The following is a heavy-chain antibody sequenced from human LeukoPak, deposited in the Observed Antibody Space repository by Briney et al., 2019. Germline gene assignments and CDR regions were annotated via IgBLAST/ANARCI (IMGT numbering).Heavy chain of an antibody. J-gene: IGHJ2*01. CDR2: LLNTGRS. Sequence: SETLSLTCDVSGFSVSSGFHWGWVRQPPGKELEWIWTLLNTGRSFYNPSFQSRVAMSVDTSRNQVSMTLQSVPAADTAVFFCARVRLSRLERVNPYFFFELGGRGTLVIVPS. CDR1: GFSVSSGFH. CDR3: ARVRLSRLERVNPYFFFEL. D-gene: IGHD1-1*01. V-gene: IGHV4-38-2*01.